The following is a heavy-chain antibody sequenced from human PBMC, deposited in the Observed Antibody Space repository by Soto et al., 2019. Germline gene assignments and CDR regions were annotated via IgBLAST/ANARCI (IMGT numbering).Heavy chain of an antibody. CDR1: SGSISSSNW. CDR2: IYHSGST. J-gene: IGHJ6*03. V-gene: IGHV4-4*02. Sequence: SETLSLTCAVSSGSISSSNWWSWVRQPPGKGLEWIGEIYHSGSTNYNPSLKSRVTISVDKSKNQFSLKLSSVTAADTAVYYCARERMGGKRPGFFIVSYDYYHDFLYVWGKGTTVTVS. D-gene: IGHD2-15*01. CDR3: ARERMGGKRPGFFIVSYDYYHDFLYV.